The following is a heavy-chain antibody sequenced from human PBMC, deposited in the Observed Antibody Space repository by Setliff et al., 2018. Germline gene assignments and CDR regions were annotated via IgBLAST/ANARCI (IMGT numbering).Heavy chain of an antibody. CDR2: IRYDGSNK. Sequence: PGGSLRLSCAASGFTFSSYWMHWVRQAPGKGLEWVAFIRYDGSNKYYADSVKGRFTISRDNSKNTLYLQMNSLRAEDTAVYYCAKDPRDTYYNFGYWGQGTLVTVSS. D-gene: IGHD3-3*01. V-gene: IGHV3-30*02. CDR1: GFTFSSYW. CDR3: AKDPRDTYYNFGY. J-gene: IGHJ4*02.